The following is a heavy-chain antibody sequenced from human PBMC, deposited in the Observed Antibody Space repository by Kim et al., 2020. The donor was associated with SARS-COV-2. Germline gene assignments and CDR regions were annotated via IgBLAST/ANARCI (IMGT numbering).Heavy chain of an antibody. D-gene: IGHD1-26*01. V-gene: IGHV3-23*01. CDR3: VKQLELGQLKDFDY. CDR1: EFTFSTFP. CDR2: ISPSSYSI. Sequence: GGSLRLSCAASEFTFSTFPMSWVRQAPGKRPEWVSAISPSSYSIYYADSVKGRFTISRDNSKNTLYLQMHNLRAEDTALYYCVKQLELGQLKDFDYWGQG. J-gene: IGHJ4*02.